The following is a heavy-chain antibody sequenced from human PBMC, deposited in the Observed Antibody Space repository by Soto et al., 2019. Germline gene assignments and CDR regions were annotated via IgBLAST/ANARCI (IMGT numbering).Heavy chain of an antibody. CDR2: IYYSGST. V-gene: IGHV4-31*03. Sequence: PSETLSLTCTVSGGSISSGGYYWSWIRQHPGKGLEWIGYIYYSGSTYYNPSLKSRVTISVDTSKNQFSLKLSSVTAADTAVYYCARVVVVVVAATQGYNWFDPWGQGTPVTVSS. CDR1: GGSISSGGYY. CDR3: ARVVVVVVAATQGYNWFDP. D-gene: IGHD2-15*01. J-gene: IGHJ5*02.